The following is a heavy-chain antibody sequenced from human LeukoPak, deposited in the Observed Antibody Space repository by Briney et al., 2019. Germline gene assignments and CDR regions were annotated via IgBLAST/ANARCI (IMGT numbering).Heavy chain of an antibody. CDR1: GFTPGFTFGNYA. V-gene: IGHV3-23*01. CDR2: VSGSGTTT. CDR3: AKDLWDSSGSCLDY. Sequence: GGSLRLSCAASGFTPGFTFGNYAMSWVRQAPGKGLEWVSGVSGSGTTTYYADSVKGRFTISRDNSKNTLYLQMNSLRADDTAVYYCAKDLWDSSGSCLDYWGQGTLVTVSS. J-gene: IGHJ4*02. D-gene: IGHD2-15*01.